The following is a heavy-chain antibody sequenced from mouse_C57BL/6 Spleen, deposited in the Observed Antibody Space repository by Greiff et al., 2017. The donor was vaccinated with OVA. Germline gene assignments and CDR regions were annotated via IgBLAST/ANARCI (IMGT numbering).Heavy chain of an antibody. CDR1: GYTFTSYW. V-gene: IGHV1-64*01. Sequence: QVQLKQPGAELVKPGASVKLSCKASGYTFTSYWMHWVKQRPGQGLEWIGMIHPNSGSTNYNEKFKSKATLTVDKSSSTAYMQLSSLTSEDSAVYYCARKVEGNFFFDYWGQGTTLTVSS. J-gene: IGHJ2*01. CDR3: ARKVEGNFFFDY. D-gene: IGHD2-1*01. CDR2: IHPNSGST.